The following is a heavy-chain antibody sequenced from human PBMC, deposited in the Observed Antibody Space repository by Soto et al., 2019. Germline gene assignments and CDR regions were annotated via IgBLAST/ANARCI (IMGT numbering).Heavy chain of an antibody. CDR2: ISYDGSNK. CDR1: GFTFSSYG. J-gene: IGHJ4*02. V-gene: IGHV3-30*03. D-gene: IGHD6-13*01. Sequence: HGGSLRLSCAASGFTFSSYGMHWVRQAPGKGLEWVAVISYDGSNKYYADSVKGRFTISRDNSKNTLSLQMNSLRAEDTAVYYCARGDSNSWSDYWGQGTLVTVSS. CDR3: ARGDSNSWSDY.